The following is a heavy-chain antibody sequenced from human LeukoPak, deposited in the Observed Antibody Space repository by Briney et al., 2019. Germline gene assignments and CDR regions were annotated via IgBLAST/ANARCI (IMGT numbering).Heavy chain of an antibody. D-gene: IGHD6-13*01. V-gene: IGHV3-23*01. CDR1: GFTFSSYA. Sequence: GGSLRLSCAASGFTFSSYAMSWVRQAPGKGLEWVSAISGSGGSTYYADSVKGRFTISRDNAKNSLYLQMNSLRDEDTAVYYCAREAYSSSWFNWFDPWGQGTLVTVSS. CDR3: AREAYSSSWFNWFDP. J-gene: IGHJ5*02. CDR2: ISGSGGST.